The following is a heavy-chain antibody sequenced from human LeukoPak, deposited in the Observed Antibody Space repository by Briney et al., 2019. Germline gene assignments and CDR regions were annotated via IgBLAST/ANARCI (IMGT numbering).Heavy chain of an antibody. Sequence: GGSLRLSCAGSGFTFSDYYMSWIRQAPGKGLEWVSYISSSDTTIYYADSVKGRFTISRDNAQNSLYLQMNTLRADDTAVYYCARADCSSTSCYELDYWGQGTLVTVSS. D-gene: IGHD2-2*01. CDR3: ARADCSSTSCYELDY. J-gene: IGHJ4*02. CDR2: ISSSDTTI. V-gene: IGHV3-11*04. CDR1: GFTFSDYY.